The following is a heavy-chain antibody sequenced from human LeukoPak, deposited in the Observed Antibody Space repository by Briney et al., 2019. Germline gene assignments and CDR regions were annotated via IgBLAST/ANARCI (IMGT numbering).Heavy chain of an antibody. Sequence: GGSLRLSCAASGFTVSSNYMSWVRQAPGKGLEWVSVIYSGGSTYYADSVKGRFTISRDNSKNTLYLQMNSLRAEDTAVYYCAGTDRPDFWSGYYIYWGQGTLVTVSS. CDR3: AGTDRPDFWSGYYIY. V-gene: IGHV3-53*05. J-gene: IGHJ4*02. CDR1: GFTVSSNY. CDR2: IYSGGST. D-gene: IGHD3-3*01.